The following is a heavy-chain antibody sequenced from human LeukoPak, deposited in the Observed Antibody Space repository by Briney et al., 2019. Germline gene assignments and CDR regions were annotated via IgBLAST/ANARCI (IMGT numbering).Heavy chain of an antibody. J-gene: IGHJ4*02. CDR1: GFTFTSHS. CDR3: ARGRGYNDRPAAY. CDR2: ISSSAYNYV. D-gene: IGHD3-3*01. Sequence: GGSLRLSCVASGFTFTSHSLSWVRQAPGKWLEWVSSISSSAYNYVYYADPVKGRFTISRDDAKNSLYLQMNSLRAEDTAVYYCARGRGYNDRPAAYWGQGAQVTVSS. V-gene: IGHV3-21*01.